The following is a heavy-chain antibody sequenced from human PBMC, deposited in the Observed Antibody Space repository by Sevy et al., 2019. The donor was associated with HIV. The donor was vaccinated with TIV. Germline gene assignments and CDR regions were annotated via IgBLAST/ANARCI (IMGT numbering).Heavy chain of an antibody. Sequence: GGSLRLSCAVSGFTFRNFWMSWGRQAPGKGLEWVANIRQDGSEKYYVDSVRGRFTISRDNAKNSLFLQLNSLRADDTAIYYCAKSYFGSGTSYGMDLWGRGTTVTVSS. CDR3: AKSYFGSGTSYGMDL. J-gene: IGHJ6*02. D-gene: IGHD3-10*01. CDR1: GFTFRNFW. V-gene: IGHV3-7*01. CDR2: IRQDGSEK.